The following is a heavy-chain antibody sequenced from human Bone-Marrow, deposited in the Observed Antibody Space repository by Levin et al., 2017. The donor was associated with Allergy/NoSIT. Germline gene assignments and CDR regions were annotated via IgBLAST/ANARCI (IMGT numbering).Heavy chain of an antibody. D-gene: IGHD4-17*01. CDR3: AKDDRVKSPDYGDYDLYYYDYGMDV. Sequence: GESLKISCAASGFTFSSYGMHWVRQAPGKGLEWVAVISYDGSNKYYADSVKGRFTISRDNSKNTLYLQMNSLRAEDTAVYYCAKDDRVKSPDYGDYDLYYYDYGMDVWGQGTTVTVSS. V-gene: IGHV3-30*18. CDR2: ISYDGSNK. J-gene: IGHJ6*02. CDR1: GFTFSSYG.